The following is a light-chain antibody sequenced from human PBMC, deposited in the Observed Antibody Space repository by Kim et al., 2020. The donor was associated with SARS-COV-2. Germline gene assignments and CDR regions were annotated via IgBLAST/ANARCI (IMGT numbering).Light chain of an antibody. CDR3: NSRDSSGNHVV. Sequence: ASGQTVRITCQGDSLRSYYASWYQQKPGQAPVLVIYGKNNRPSGIPDRFSGSSSGNTASLTITGAQEEDEADYDCNSRDSSGNHVVFGGGTQLTVL. CDR2: GKN. V-gene: IGLV3-19*01. CDR1: SLRSYY. J-gene: IGLJ2*01.